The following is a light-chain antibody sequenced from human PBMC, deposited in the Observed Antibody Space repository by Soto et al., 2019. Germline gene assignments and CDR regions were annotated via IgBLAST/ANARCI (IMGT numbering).Light chain of an antibody. CDR1: QSVSSGS. CDR2: GAS. Sequence: EIVVTQSPGTLSLSPGERATLSCRAGQSVSSGSFAWYQQKPGQAPRLLIYGASKRATGIPDRFSGSGSGTDFTLTISRLEPEDFAVYYCQQYGSSPLLTFGGGTKVDIK. V-gene: IGKV3-20*01. J-gene: IGKJ4*01. CDR3: QQYGSSPLLT.